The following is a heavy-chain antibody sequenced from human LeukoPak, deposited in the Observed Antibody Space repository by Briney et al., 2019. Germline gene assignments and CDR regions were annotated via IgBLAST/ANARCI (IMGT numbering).Heavy chain of an antibody. CDR1: GGSVSSHY. Sequence: SETLSLTCTVSGGSVSSHYWSWVRQPPGKRLEWLGYIYNTGGTNYNPSLNGRVTISVDTSKNQFSLNLSSVTAADTAVYYCARRHHYFFYMDGWGKGTTVTVSS. CDR2: IYNTGGT. CDR3: ARRHHYFFYMDG. J-gene: IGHJ6*03. V-gene: IGHV4-4*09.